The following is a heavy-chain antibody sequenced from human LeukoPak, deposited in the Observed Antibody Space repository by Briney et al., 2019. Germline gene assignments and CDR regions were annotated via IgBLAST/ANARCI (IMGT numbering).Heavy chain of an antibody. D-gene: IGHD2-2*01. CDR3: ARPPPSCSSTSCYQHY. V-gene: IGHV3-30*03. CDR1: GFTFSSYG. J-gene: IGHJ4*02. CDR2: ISYDGSNK. Sequence: GGSLRLSCAASGFTFSSYGMHWVRQAPGKGVEWVAIISYDGSNKYYADSVKGRFTISRDNSQNTLYLQMNSLRAEDTAVYYCARPPPSCSSTSCYQHYWGQGTLVTVSS.